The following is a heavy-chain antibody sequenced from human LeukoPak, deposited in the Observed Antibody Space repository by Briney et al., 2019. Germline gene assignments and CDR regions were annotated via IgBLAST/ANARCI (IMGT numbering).Heavy chain of an antibody. CDR3: ARGGNRYYYDSSGYYSH. Sequence: SETLSLTCAVYGGSFRGYYWSWIRQPPGKGLEWIGEINHSGSTNYNPYLKSRVTISVDTSKNQSSLKLSSVTAADTAVYYCARGGNRYYYDSSGYYSHWGQGTLVTVSS. CDR1: GGSFRGYY. CDR2: INHSGST. J-gene: IGHJ4*02. V-gene: IGHV4-34*01. D-gene: IGHD3-22*01.